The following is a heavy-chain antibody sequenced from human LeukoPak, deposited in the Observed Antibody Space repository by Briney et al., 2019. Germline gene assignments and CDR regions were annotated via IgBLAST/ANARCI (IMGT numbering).Heavy chain of an antibody. CDR3: ARAGGPATKTPYGMDV. Sequence: SETLSLTCTVSGGSISSYYWSWIRQPPGKGLEGIGYIYYSGSTNYNPSLKSRVTISVDTSKNQFSLKLSSVTAADTAVYYCARAGGPATKTPYGMDVWGQGTTVTVSS. V-gene: IGHV4-59*01. CDR1: GGSISSYY. J-gene: IGHJ6*02. D-gene: IGHD2-2*01. CDR2: IYYSGST.